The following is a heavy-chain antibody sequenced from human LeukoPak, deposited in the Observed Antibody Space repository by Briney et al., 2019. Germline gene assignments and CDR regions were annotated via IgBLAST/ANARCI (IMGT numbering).Heavy chain of an antibody. J-gene: IGHJ6*03. D-gene: IGHD2-8*01. Sequence: SETLSLTCTVSGGSISSYYWSWIRQPPGKGLEWVGYIYDSGSTNYNPSLKSRVTISVDTSENQFSLKLSSVTAADTAVYYCARMGVYYYYYYMDVWGKGTTVTVSS. CDR1: GGSISSYY. CDR3: ARMGVYYYYYYMDV. CDR2: IYDSGST. V-gene: IGHV4-59*01.